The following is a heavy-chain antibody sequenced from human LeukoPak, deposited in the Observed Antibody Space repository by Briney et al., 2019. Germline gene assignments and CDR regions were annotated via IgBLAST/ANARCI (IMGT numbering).Heavy chain of an antibody. CDR1: GFTFSSYW. V-gene: IGHV3-74*01. D-gene: IGHD1-26*01. Sequence: PGGSLRLSCAASGFTFSSYWMHWVRQAPGKGLVWVSRINTDGSITNYADSVKGRFTISRDNAKNTLYLQMNSLRADDTAVYYCVRPDQWDPHRLGYWGQGVLVIVSS. CDR2: INTDGSIT. CDR3: VRPDQWDPHRLGY. J-gene: IGHJ4*02.